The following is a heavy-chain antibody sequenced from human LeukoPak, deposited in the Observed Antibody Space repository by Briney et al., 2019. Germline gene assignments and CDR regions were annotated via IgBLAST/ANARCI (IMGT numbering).Heavy chain of an antibody. CDR3: AREAPYYYGSGSYYKAHYGMDV. V-gene: IGHV1-46*01. J-gene: IGHJ6*02. CDR1: GYTFTSYY. D-gene: IGHD3-10*01. CDR2: INPSGGST. Sequence: ASVKVSCKASGYTFTSYYMHWVRQAPGQGLEWMGIINPSGGSTSYAQKFQGRVTMTRDTSTSTVYMELSSLRSEDTAVYYCAREAPYYYGSGSYYKAHYGMDVWSQGTTVTVSS.